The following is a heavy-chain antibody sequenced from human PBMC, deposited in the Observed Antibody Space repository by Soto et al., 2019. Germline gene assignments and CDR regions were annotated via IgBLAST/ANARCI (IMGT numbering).Heavy chain of an antibody. CDR3: GRERKWDPLPY. CDR2: INGNTGHT. Sequence: QVKLVQSGAEVREPGASVKVSCKTSGYTFSRYGITWVRQAPGQGLEWMGWINGNTGHTIYAMNLEDRLTITTDTPTSTAYMELRSLQSDATAGYNCGRERKWDPLPYWGQGTLVTVAS. V-gene: IGHV1-18*01. J-gene: IGHJ4*02. CDR1: GYTFSRYG. D-gene: IGHD1-26*01.